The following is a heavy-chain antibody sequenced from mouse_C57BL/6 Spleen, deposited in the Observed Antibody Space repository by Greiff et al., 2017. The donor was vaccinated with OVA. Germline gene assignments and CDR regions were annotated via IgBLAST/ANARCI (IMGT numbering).Heavy chain of an antibody. J-gene: IGHJ4*01. CDR3: ARSIPAMDY. V-gene: IGHV1-66*01. CDR2: IYPGSGNT. CDR1: GYSFTSYY. Sequence: VQLQQSGPELVKPGASVKISCKASGYSFTSYYIHWVKQRSGQGLVWIGWIYPGSGNTKYNEKFKGKATLTADTSSSTAYMQLSSLTSEDSAVYYCARSIPAMDYWGQGTSVTVSS.